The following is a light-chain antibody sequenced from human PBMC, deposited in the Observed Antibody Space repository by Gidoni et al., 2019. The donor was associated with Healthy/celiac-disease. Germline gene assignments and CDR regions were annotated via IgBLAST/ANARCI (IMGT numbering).Light chain of an antibody. CDR3: QAWDSSAYVV. J-gene: IGLJ2*01. Sequence: SYELTQPPSLSVSPGQTASITCSGDKLGDKYAFWYQQKPGQSPVLVIYQDSKRPSGIPERFSGSNSGNKATLTISGTQAMDEADYYCQAWDSSAYVVFGGGTKLTVL. CDR1: KLGDKY. CDR2: QDS. V-gene: IGLV3-1*01.